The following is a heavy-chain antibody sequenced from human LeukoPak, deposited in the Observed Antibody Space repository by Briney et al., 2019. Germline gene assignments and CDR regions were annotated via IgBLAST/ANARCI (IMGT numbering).Heavy chain of an antibody. J-gene: IGHJ4*02. CDR1: GGSISSGDYY. Sequence: SETLSLTCTVSGGSISSGDYYWSWIRQPPGKGLEWIGYIYYSGSTYYNPSLKSRVTISVDTSKNQFSLKLSSVTAADTAVYYCARQGLGFWSGYFDYWGQGTLVTVSS. V-gene: IGHV4-30-4*01. D-gene: IGHD3-3*01. CDR3: ARQGLGFWSGYFDY. CDR2: IYYSGST.